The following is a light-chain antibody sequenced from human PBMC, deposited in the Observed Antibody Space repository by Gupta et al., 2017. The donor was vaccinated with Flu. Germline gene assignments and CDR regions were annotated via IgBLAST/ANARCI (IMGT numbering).Light chain of an antibody. CDR2: GAS. J-gene: IGKJ5*01. CDR1: ENVERN. V-gene: IGKV3-15*01. CDR3: QQYSNWPPSST. Sequence: EIVVTQSPATLSVSPGERATLSCRTSENVERNLAWFQQKPGQAPRLLIYGASTRETGIPARFSASGSGTEFTLTISGLQSEDFAVYYCQQYSNWPPSSTFGQGTRLENK.